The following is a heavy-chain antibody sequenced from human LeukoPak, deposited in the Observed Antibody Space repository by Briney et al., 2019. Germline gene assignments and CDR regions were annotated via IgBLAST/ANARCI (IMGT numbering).Heavy chain of an antibody. V-gene: IGHV3-33*06. D-gene: IGHD1-1*01. CDR1: GPTFSDYG. CDR3: AKELSNWNYFDY. CDR2: IWHDGSKE. Sequence: GGSLRLSCAASGPTFSDYGMHWVRQAPGKGLEWVAVIWHDGSKENYADSVRGRFTISRDNSKNTLYLEMDSLRAEDTAVYYCAKELSNWNYFDYWGQGTLVTVSS. J-gene: IGHJ4*02.